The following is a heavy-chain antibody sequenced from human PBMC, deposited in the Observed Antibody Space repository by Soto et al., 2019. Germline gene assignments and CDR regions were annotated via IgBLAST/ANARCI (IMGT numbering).Heavy chain of an antibody. CDR2: ISGSDDST. J-gene: IGHJ4*02. Sequence: GESLKISCAASGFTFSSYAMSWVRQAPGKGLEWVSVISGSDDSTYYADSVKGRFTISRDNSKNTLYLQMNSLRAEDTAVYYCARDYGGNEFYYWGQGSLVPVSS. CDR1: GFTFSSYA. CDR3: ARDYGGNEFYY. V-gene: IGHV3-23*01. D-gene: IGHD4-17*01.